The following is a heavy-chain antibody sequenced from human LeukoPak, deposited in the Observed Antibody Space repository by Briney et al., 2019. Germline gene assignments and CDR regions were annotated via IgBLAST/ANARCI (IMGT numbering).Heavy chain of an antibody. V-gene: IGHV3-73*01. CDR3: TNSRLLLNYYYYGMDV. CDR2: IRSKANSYAT. CDR1: RFTFSGSA. D-gene: IGHD2-15*01. J-gene: IGHJ6*02. Sequence: GGSLRLSCAASRFTFSGSAMHWVRQASGKGLEWVGRIRSKANSYATAYAASVKGRFTISRDDSKNTAYLQMNSLKTEDTAVYYCTNSRLLLNYYYYGMDVWGQGTTVTVSS.